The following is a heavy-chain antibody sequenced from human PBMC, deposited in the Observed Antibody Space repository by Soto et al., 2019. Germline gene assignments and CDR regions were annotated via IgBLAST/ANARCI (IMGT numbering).Heavy chain of an antibody. J-gene: IGHJ4*02. D-gene: IGHD3-22*01. CDR1: GGSVSSGSYY. CDR3: ARDYYDSSGYYKGGFDY. V-gene: IGHV4-61*01. CDR2: IYYSGST. Sequence: PSETLSLTCTVSGGSVSSGSYYWSWIRQPPGKGLEWIGYIYYSGSTNYNPSLKSRVTISVDTSKNQFSLKLSSVTAADTAVYYCARDYYDSSGYYKGGFDYWGQGTLVTVSS.